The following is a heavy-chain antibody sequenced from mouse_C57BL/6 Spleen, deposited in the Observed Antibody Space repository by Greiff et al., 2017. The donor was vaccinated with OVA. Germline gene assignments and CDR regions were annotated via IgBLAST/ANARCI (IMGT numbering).Heavy chain of an antibody. Sequence: VQLKESGPGLVQPSQSLSITCTVSGFSLTSYGVHWVRQSPGKGLEWLGVIWSGGSTDYNAAFISRLSISKDNSKSQVFFKMNSLQADDTAIYYCARPLDYYGSSYGFAYWGQGTLVTVSA. CDR3: ARPLDYYGSSYGFAY. CDR1: GFSLTSYG. CDR2: IWSGGST. V-gene: IGHV2-2*01. D-gene: IGHD1-1*01. J-gene: IGHJ3*01.